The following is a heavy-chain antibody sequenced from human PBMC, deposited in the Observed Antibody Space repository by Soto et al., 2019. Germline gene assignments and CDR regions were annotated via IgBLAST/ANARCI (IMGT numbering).Heavy chain of an antibody. CDR2: IYYSGST. J-gene: IGHJ3*02. V-gene: IGHV4-59*01. D-gene: IGHD3-10*01. CDR1: GGSISSYY. CDR3: ASKFGELLADAFDI. Sequence: SETLSLTCTVSGGSISSYYWSWIRQPPGKGLEWIGYIYYSGSTNYNPSLKSRVTISVDTSKNQFSLKLSSVTAADTGVYYCASKFGELLADAFDIWGQGTVDTVS.